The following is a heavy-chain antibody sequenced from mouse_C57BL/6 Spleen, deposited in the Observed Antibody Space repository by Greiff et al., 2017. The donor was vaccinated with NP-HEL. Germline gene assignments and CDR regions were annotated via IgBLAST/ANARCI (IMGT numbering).Heavy chain of an antibody. CDR3: ARTARIKY. Sequence: DVQLQESGPGLVKPSQSLSLTCTVTGYSITSGYGWNWIRQFPGSKLEWMGYISYSGSTNYNPSLKSRISITRDTSKNQFFLQLNSVTTEDTATYYCARTARIKYWGQCTTLTVSS. D-gene: IGHD1-2*01. V-gene: IGHV3-2*02. J-gene: IGHJ2*01. CDR2: ISYSGST. CDR1: GYSITSGYG.